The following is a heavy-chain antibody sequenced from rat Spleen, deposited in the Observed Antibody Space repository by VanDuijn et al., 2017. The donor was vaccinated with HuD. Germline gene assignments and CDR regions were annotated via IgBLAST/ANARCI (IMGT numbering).Heavy chain of an antibody. D-gene: IGHD1-10*01. CDR1: GFIFSNHY. V-gene: IGHV5-25*01. CDR2: ISTSGTRT. CDR3: VRPHNHRYVMDV. Sequence: EVQLVESGGGLVQPGRSLKLSCAASGFIFSNHYMAWVRQAPKKGLEWVATISTSGTRTYYPDSVKGRFTISRDNAKSTLYLQMNSLRSEDTATYYCVRPHNHRYVMDVWGQGASVTVSS. J-gene: IGHJ4*01.